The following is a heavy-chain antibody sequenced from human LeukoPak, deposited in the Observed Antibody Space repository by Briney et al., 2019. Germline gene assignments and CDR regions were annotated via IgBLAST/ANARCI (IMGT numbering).Heavy chain of an antibody. CDR2: IIPIFGTA. CDR1: GGTFCSYA. CDR3: ASSGTRPYYFDY. Sequence: GASVKVSCKASGGTFCSYAISWVRQAPGQGLEWMGGIIPIFGTANYAQKFQGRVTITTDESTSTAYMELSSLRSEDTAVYYCASSGTRPYYFDYWGQGTLVTVSS. V-gene: IGHV1-69*05. J-gene: IGHJ4*02.